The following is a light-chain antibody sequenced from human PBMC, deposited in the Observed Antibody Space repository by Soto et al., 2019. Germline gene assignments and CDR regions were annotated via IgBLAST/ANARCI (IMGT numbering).Light chain of an antibody. CDR1: QSVSTSY. CDR2: GES. J-gene: IGKJ1*01. CDR3: QHYGSSRT. V-gene: IGKV3-20*01. Sequence: EIVLTQSPGTLSLSPGERATLSCRASQSVSTSYLAWYQHKPGQATRLLIYGESRRATGVPDRFSGSGSGRDYTITISRLEPEDFAVYYCQHYGSSRTFGQGTKVEIK.